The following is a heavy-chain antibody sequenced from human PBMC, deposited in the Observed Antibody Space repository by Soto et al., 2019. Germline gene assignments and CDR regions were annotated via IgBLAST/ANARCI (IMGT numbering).Heavy chain of an antibody. CDR1: GASMRNYY. Sequence: SETLSLTCTVSGASMRNYYWSWIRQPPGKGLEWIGYIFSSGSTSYHPSLKNRVTISIDTSKNQFSLRLTSVTAADTAVYFCARVDRSDWYSDYWGQGTLVTVSS. J-gene: IGHJ4*02. D-gene: IGHD6-19*01. CDR2: IFSSGST. CDR3: ARVDRSDWYSDY. V-gene: IGHV4-59*01.